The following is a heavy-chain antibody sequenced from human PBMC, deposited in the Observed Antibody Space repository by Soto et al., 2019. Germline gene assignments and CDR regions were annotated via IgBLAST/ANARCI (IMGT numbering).Heavy chain of an antibody. J-gene: IGHJ4*02. Sequence: EVQLLESGGGLVQPGGSLRLSCAASGFSFNNYDMNWVRQAPGQGLEWVSTISDSGSTYYADSVKGRFTISRDNSKNTLYLQMKSLRAEDTAVYFCAKDVGGHYCTPTSCLYFFHSWGRGTLVTVSS. CDR1: GFSFNNYD. CDR2: ISDSGST. CDR3: AKDVGGHYCTPTSCLYFFHS. V-gene: IGHV3-23*01. D-gene: IGHD2-2*01.